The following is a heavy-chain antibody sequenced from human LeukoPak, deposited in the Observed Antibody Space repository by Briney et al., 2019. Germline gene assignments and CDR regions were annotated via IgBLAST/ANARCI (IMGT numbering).Heavy chain of an antibody. J-gene: IGHJ4*02. CDR3: SRDVFSLGDS. CDR1: GFSLTNHG. D-gene: IGHD5/OR15-5a*01. Sequence: GGSLRLSCAASGFSLTNHGMHWVRQTPGKGLVWVSHINHDGSLRNYADSVKGRFTVSRDIAKNTLYLHMSSLGAGDSAIYYCSRDVFSLGDSWGLGTLVIVSS. V-gene: IGHV3-74*01. CDR2: INHDGSLR.